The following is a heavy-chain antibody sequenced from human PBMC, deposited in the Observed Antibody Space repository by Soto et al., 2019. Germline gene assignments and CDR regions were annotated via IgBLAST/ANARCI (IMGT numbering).Heavy chain of an antibody. J-gene: IGHJ3*02. D-gene: IGHD3-10*01. Sequence: QVQLVESGGGVVQPGRSLRLSCAASGFTFSSYGMHWVRQAPGKGLEWVAAISYDGSNKYYADSVKGRFTISRDNSKNTLYLQMNSLRAEDTAVYYCAKDYYGSDDAFDIWGQGTMVTVSS. CDR3: AKDYYGSDDAFDI. CDR2: ISYDGSNK. CDR1: GFTFSSYG. V-gene: IGHV3-30*18.